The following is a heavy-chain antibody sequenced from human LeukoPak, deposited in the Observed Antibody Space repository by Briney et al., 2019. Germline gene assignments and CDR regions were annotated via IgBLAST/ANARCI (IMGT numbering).Heavy chain of an antibody. J-gene: IGHJ4*02. CDR2: ISGSGGST. D-gene: IGHD2-15*01. V-gene: IGHV3-23*01. CDR3: AKGYCSGGSCYSLDY. Sequence: QPGGSLRLSCIASGSTFSSYAMSCVRQAPGKGLEWVSGISGSGGSTYYADSVKGRFTISRDNSKNTLYLQMNSLRAEDTAVYYCAKGYCSGGSCYSLDYWGQGTLVTVSS. CDR1: GSTFSSYA.